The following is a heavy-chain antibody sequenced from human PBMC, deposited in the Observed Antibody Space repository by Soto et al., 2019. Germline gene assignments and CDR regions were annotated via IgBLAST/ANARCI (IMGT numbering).Heavy chain of an antibody. CDR2: INAGNGNT. Sequence: QVQLVQSGAEVKKPGASVKVSCKASGYTFTSYAMHWVRQAPGQRLEWMGWINAGNGNTKYSQKFRGRVTITRDTSASTAYMELSSLRSEDTAVYYCARVIAAGGFDYWGQGTLVTVSS. V-gene: IGHV1-3*01. CDR1: GYTFTSYA. CDR3: ARVIAAGGFDY. D-gene: IGHD6-13*01. J-gene: IGHJ4*02.